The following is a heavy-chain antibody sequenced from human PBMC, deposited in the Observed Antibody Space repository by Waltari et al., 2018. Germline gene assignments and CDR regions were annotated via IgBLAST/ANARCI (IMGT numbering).Heavy chain of an antibody. J-gene: IGHJ2*01. CDR3: ARGRARGYFDL. CDR2: IGTAVDT. CDR1: GFTFSSYD. V-gene: IGHV3-13*01. Sequence: EVQLVESGGGLVQPGGSLRLSCAASGFTFSSYDMHWVRQATGKGLGWVAAIGTAVDTYYPGSVKGRFTISRENAKNSLYLQMNSRRAEDTAVYYCARGRARGYFDLWGRGTLVTVSS.